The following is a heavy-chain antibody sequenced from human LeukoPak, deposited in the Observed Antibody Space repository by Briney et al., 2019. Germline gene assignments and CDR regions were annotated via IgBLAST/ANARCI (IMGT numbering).Heavy chain of an antibody. CDR3: ARDSSGDANFDS. CDR2: IYADGNT. V-gene: IGHV3-53*01. CDR1: GFIVNTNY. Sequence: PGGSLRLSCAASGFIVNTNYMTWVRQAPGRGLEWVSFIYADGNTYYADSVKGRFTISRDISKNAVYLQMNSLRAEDTAVYYCARDSSGDANFDSWGQGTLVTVSS. J-gene: IGHJ4*02. D-gene: IGHD4-17*01.